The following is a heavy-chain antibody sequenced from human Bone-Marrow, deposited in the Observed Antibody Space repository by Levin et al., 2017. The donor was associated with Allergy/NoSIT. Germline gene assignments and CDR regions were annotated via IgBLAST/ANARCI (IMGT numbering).Heavy chain of an antibody. CDR3: ARHQPGTAFDI. Sequence: KVSCQGSEYYFSAYWIGWVRQMPGKGLEWMGLIYPGDSDTRYSPSFQGQVTISVDKSIGTAYLQWNSLKASDTAIYYCARHQPGTAFDIWGQGTMVTVSS. CDR2: IYPGDSDT. V-gene: IGHV5-51*01. CDR1: EYYFSAYW. J-gene: IGHJ3*02. D-gene: IGHD1-26*01.